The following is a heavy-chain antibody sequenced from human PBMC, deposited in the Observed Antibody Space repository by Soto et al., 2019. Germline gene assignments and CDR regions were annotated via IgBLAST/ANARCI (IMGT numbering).Heavy chain of an antibody. CDR1: GGSISSGDYY. CDR2: IYYSGST. D-gene: IGHD2-2*01. V-gene: IGHV4-30-4*01. J-gene: IGHJ6*02. Sequence: PSETLSLTCTVSGGSISSGDYYWSWIRQPPGKGLERIGYIYYSGSTYYNPSLKSRVTISVDTSKNQFSLKLSSVTAADTAVYYCARGGGYCSSTSCFLYYYYGMDVWGQGTTVTVSS. CDR3: ARGGGYCSSTSCFLYYYYGMDV.